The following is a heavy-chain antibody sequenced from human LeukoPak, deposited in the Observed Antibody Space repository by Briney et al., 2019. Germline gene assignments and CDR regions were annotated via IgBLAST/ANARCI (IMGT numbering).Heavy chain of an antibody. Sequence: SGGSLRLSCAASGFTFSSYAMNWVRQAPGKGLEWVSGISGSGRGGSTYYADSVKGRFTISRDNSNNTLHLQMNSLRADDMAVYYCAKTGSRAQGGLDYWGQGTLVTVSS. V-gene: IGHV3-23*01. J-gene: IGHJ4*02. D-gene: IGHD3-10*01. CDR3: AKTGSRAQGGLDY. CDR1: GFTFSSYA. CDR2: ISGSGRGGST.